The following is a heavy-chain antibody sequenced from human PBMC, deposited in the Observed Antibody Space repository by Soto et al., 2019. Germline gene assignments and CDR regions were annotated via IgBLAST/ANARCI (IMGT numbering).Heavy chain of an antibody. D-gene: IGHD3-3*01. Sequence: QVQLVQSGAEVKKPGSSVKVSCKASGGTFSSYAISWVRQAPGQGLEWMGGIIRIFGTANYAQKFQGRVTITAGKYTSTAYMELSSVRSEDTAVYYCARSPPLRFLEWLLHYYYYYGMDVWGQGTTVTVSS. V-gene: IGHV1-69*06. CDR1: GGTFSSYA. CDR3: ARSPPLRFLEWLLHYYYYYGMDV. CDR2: IIRIFGTA. J-gene: IGHJ6*02.